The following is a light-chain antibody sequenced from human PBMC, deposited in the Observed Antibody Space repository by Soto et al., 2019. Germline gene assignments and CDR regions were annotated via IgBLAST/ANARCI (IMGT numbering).Light chain of an antibody. J-gene: IGKJ4*01. CDR3: QQYYSTPLT. CDR1: QSVFYNSNNKNY. Sequence: DIVMTQSPDSLAVSLGERATINCKSSQSVFYNSNNKNYLAWYRQRPGQPPKLLIYWASTRESGVPDRFSGSGSGTDFTLTTSSLQAEDVAVYYCQQYYSTPLTFGGGTKVEIK. CDR2: WAS. V-gene: IGKV4-1*01.